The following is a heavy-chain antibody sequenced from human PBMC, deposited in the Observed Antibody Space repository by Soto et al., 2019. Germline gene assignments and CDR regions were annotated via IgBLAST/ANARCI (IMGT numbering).Heavy chain of an antibody. J-gene: IGHJ6*02. CDR3: ARADSSSWYERPWLVYYSGMDV. V-gene: IGHV1-2*02. CDR1: GYTFTGYY. D-gene: IGHD6-13*01. CDR2: INPNSGGT. Sequence: ASVKVSCKASGYTFTGYYMHWVRQAPGQGLEWMGWINPNSGGTNYAQKFQGRVTMTRDTSISTAYMELSRLRSDDTAVYYCARADSSSWYERPWLVYYSGMDVWGQGTTVTVSS.